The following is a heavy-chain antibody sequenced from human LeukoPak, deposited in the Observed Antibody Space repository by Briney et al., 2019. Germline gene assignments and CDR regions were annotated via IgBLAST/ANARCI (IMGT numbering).Heavy chain of an antibody. CDR2: IIPIFGTA. CDR3: ARAGPQGRAYNWKGPYYYYGMDV. V-gene: IGHV1-69*13. Sequence: GASVKVSCKASGGTFSSYAISWVRQAPGQGLEWMGGIIPIFGTANYAQKFQGRVTITADESTSTAYMELSSLRSEDTAVYYCARAGPQGRAYNWKGPYYYYGMDVWGQGTTVTVSS. CDR1: GGTFSSYA. D-gene: IGHD1-20*01. J-gene: IGHJ6*02.